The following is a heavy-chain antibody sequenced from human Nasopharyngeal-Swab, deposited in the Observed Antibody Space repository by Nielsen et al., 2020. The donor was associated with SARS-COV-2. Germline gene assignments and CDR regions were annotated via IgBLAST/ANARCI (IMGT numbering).Heavy chain of an antibody. CDR1: GYTFTDYN. J-gene: IGHJ6*02. CDR2: MNSNSGGT. Sequence: ASVKVSCKASGYTFTDYNMHWVRQAPGQGLEWMGWMNSNSGGTNYAQKYQGRVTMARDTSSNTAYMELSRLTSDDTAVYYCAREDYYDSSGYPYYYYGMDVWGQGTTVTVSS. CDR3: AREDYYDSSGYPYYYYGMDV. V-gene: IGHV1-2*02. D-gene: IGHD3-22*01.